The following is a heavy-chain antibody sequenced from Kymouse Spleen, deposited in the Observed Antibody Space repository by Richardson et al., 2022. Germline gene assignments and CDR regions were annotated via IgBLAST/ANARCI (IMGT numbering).Heavy chain of an antibody. D-gene: IGHD6-6*01. CDR2: IWYDGSNK. Sequence: QVQLVESGGGVVQPGRSLRLSCAASGFTFSSYGMHWVRQAPGKGLEWVAVIWYDGSNKYYADSVKGRFTISRDNSKNTLYLQMNSLRAEDTAVYYCARSSIAARPGMDVWGQGTTVTVSS. V-gene: IGHV3-33*01. J-gene: IGHJ6*02. CDR3: ARSSIAARPGMDV. CDR1: GFTFSSYG.